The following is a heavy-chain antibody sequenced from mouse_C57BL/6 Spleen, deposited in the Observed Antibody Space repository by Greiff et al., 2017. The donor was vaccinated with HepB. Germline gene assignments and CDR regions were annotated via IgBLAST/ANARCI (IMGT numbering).Heavy chain of an antibody. CDR1: GFTFSDYG. CDR3: ARSLLGYFDV. V-gene: IGHV5-17*01. CDR2: ISSGSSTI. Sequence: DVMLVESGGGLVKPGGSLKLSCAASGFTFSDYGMHWVRQAPEKGLEWVAYISSGSSTIYYADTVKGRFTISRDNAKNTLFLQMTSLRSEDTAMYYCARSLLGYFDVWGTGTTVTVSS. J-gene: IGHJ1*03.